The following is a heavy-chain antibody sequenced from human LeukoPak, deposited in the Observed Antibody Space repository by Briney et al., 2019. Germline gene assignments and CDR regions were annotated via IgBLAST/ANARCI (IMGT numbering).Heavy chain of an antibody. V-gene: IGHV6-1*01. J-gene: IGHJ4*02. Sequence: SQTLSLTCVISGDSVSSNSAAWNWIRQPPSRGLEWLGRTYYRSKWYNDYAVSVKSRITINPDTSKNQFFLQLNSVTPEDTAVYHCARETSHFDYWGQGTLVTVSS. CDR1: GDSVSSNSAA. CDR2: TYYRSKWYN. CDR3: ARETSHFDY.